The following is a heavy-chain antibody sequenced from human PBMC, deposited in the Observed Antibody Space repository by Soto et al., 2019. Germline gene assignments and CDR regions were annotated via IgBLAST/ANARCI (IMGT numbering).Heavy chain of an antibody. Sequence: PSETLSLTCTVSGDFISYYSWAWIRQSAGKGLEWLGRVYSTGTIFYNPSLKSRAPMSVDTSKNQFSLKMTSVNPANTALSYCAIDDFGRNTRALEPWGQGTLVTVSS. J-gene: IGHJ5*02. CDR3: AIDDFGRNTRALEP. CDR2: VYSTGTI. D-gene: IGHD4-17*01. CDR1: GDFISYYS. V-gene: IGHV4-4*07.